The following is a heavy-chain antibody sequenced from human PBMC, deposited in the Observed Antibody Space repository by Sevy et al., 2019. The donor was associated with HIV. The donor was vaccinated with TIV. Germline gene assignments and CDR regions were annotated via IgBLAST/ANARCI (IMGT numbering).Heavy chain of an antibody. D-gene: IGHD1-7*01. J-gene: IGHJ6*02. CDR2: IRYDGSNK. CDR1: GFTFSSYG. CDR3: AKDLWELRYYYYGMDV. V-gene: IGHV3-30*02. Sequence: GGSLRLSCAASGFTFSSYGMHWVRQAPGKGLEWVAFIRYDGSNKYYADSVKGRFTISRDNSKNMLYLQMNSLRAEDTAVYYCAKDLWELRYYYYGMDVWGQGTTVTVSS.